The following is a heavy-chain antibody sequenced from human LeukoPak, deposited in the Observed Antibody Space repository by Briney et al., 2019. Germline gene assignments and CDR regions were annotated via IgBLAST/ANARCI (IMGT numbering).Heavy chain of an antibody. D-gene: IGHD4-11*01. J-gene: IGHJ4*02. V-gene: IGHV1-69*04. CDR2: IIPILGIA. CDR1: GGTFSSYA. CDR3: ARRSSVGDYSNSDPFDY. Sequence: SVKVSCKASGGTFSSYAISWVRQAPGQGLEWMGRIIPILGIANYAQKFQGRVTITADKSTSTAYMELSSLRSEDTAVYYCARRSSVGDYSNSDPFDYWGQGTLVTVSS.